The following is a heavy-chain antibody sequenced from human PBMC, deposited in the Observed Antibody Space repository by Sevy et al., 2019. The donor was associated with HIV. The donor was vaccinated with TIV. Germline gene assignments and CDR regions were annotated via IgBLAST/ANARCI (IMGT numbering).Heavy chain of an antibody. CDR3: ARLKDDSSGYTFGY. CDR2: IKQDGSEK. J-gene: IGHJ4*02. Sequence: GGSLRLSCAASGFTFSRYWMSWVRQAPGKGLEWVANIKQDGSEKYYVDSVKGRFTISRDNAKNSLYLQMNSLRAEDTAVYYCARLKDDSSGYTFGYWGQGTLVIVSS. CDR1: GFTFSRYW. D-gene: IGHD3-22*01. V-gene: IGHV3-7*03.